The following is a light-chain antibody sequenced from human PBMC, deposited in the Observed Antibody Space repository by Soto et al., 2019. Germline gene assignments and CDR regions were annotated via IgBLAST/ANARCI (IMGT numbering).Light chain of an antibody. V-gene: IGKV3-15*01. J-gene: IGKJ1*01. CDR2: GAS. CDR1: QSVSSN. CDR3: QQYNNWPRT. Sequence: EIVVTQSPATLSVSPGERATLSCRAGQSVSSNLAWYQQKPGQAPRLLIYGASTRATGVPARFSGSGSGTEFTLTVSSLQSEDFAVYYCQQYNNWPRTFGQGTKVEI.